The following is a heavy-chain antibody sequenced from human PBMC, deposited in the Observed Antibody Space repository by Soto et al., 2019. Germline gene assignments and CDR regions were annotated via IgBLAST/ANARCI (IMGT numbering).Heavy chain of an antibody. Sequence: QVPLVESGGGVVQPGRSLRLSCAASGFTFSSYGMHWVRQAPGKGLEWVAVISYDGSNKYYADSVKGRFTISRDNSKNTLYLQMNSLRAEDTAVYYCAKDLAAFAYYYGMDVWGQGTTVTVSS. CDR3: AKDLAAFAYYYGMDV. D-gene: IGHD6-25*01. CDR1: GFTFSSYG. V-gene: IGHV3-30*18. CDR2: ISYDGSNK. J-gene: IGHJ6*02.